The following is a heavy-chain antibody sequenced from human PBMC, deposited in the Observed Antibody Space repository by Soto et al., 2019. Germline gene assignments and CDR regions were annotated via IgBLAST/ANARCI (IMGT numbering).Heavy chain of an antibody. D-gene: IGHD6-19*01. Sequence: GGSLILSCAASGFTFSSYAMSWVRQAPGKGLEWVSAISGSGGSTYYADSVKGRFTISRDNSKNTLYLQMNSLRAEDTAVYYCAKDPVSRAVAGRGGHWGQGTLVTVSS. V-gene: IGHV3-23*01. CDR3: AKDPVSRAVAGRGGH. J-gene: IGHJ4*02. CDR2: ISGSGGST. CDR1: GFTFSSYA.